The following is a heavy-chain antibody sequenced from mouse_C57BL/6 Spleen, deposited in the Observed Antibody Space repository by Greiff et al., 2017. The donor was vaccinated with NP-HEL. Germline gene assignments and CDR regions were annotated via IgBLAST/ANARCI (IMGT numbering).Heavy chain of an antibody. J-gene: IGHJ2*01. CDR2: INPYNGDT. CDR3: ARKGYGHSYGAYFDY. D-gene: IGHD1-1*01. V-gene: IGHV1-20*01. CDR1: GYSFTGYF. Sequence: EVKLVESGPELVKPGDSVKISCKASGYSFTGYFMNWVMQSHGKSLEWIGRINPYNGDTYYNQKFKGKATLTVDKSSSTAHMELRSLTSEDSAVYYFARKGYGHSYGAYFDYWGQGTTLTVSS.